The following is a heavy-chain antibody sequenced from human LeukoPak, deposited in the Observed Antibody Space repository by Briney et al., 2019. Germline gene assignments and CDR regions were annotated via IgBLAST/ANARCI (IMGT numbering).Heavy chain of an antibody. J-gene: IGHJ4*02. CDR2: ISGSGDST. CDR1: GFTFSSYA. D-gene: IGHD2-15*01. CDR3: AKGRSSGGSCVNY. V-gene: IGHV3-23*01. Sequence: GGSLRLSCAASGFTFSSYAMNWVRQAPGKGLEWVSVISGSGDSTYYADSVKGRFTISRDNSKNTLYLQMSSLRAEDTAVYYCAKGRSSGGSCVNYWGQGTLLTVSS.